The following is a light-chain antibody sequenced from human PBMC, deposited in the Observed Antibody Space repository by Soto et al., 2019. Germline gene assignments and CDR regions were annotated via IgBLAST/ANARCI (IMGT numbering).Light chain of an antibody. J-gene: IGLJ1*01. V-gene: IGLV1-44*01. CDR3: QSYGTSLSGLYV. Sequence: QSVLTQPPSASGTPGQRVTISCSGSSSNIGSNTVNWYQQLPGTAPKLLIYSNNQRPSGVPDRFSVSKSGASASLAITGLRPEDEGDYFCQSYGTSLSGLYVFGTGTKLTVL. CDR1: SSNIGSNT. CDR2: SNN.